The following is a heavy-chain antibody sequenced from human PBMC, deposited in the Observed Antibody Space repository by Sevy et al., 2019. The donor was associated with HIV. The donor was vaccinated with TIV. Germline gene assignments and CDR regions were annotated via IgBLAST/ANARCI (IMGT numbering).Heavy chain of an antibody. D-gene: IGHD2-8*01. CDR1: GFTFAKYS. J-gene: IGHJ4*02. CDR3: AREGCTQPHDY. V-gene: IGHV3-23*01. Sequence: VGSLRLSCAASGFTFAKYSMSWVRQAPGKGLEWVSTFSFGCGRINYADSVKGQFTISRDDSKNTLFLQMNSLRAEDTATYFCAREGCTQPHDYWGQGTLVTVSS. CDR2: FSFGCGRI.